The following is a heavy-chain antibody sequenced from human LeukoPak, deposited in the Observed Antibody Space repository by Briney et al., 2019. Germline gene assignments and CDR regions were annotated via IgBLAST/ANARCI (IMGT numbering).Heavy chain of an antibody. CDR2: ISGSGGST. Sequence: GGSLRLSCAASGFTFSNYAMNWVRQAPGKGLEWVSAISGSGGSTYYADSVKGRFTISRDNSKNTLYLQMNSLRAEDTAVYYCAREKRYYFDYWGQGTLVTVSS. CDR3: AREKRYYFDY. CDR1: GFTFSNYA. D-gene: IGHD6-25*01. J-gene: IGHJ4*02. V-gene: IGHV3-23*01.